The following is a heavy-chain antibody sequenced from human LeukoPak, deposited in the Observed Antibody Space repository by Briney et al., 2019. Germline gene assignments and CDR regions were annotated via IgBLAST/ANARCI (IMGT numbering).Heavy chain of an antibody. CDR2: VIPIFGTA. J-gene: IGHJ4*02. V-gene: IGHV1-69*13. CDR3: ATKRGYSYGYFDY. CDR1: GGTFSSYA. Sequence: SVKVSCKASGGTFSSYAISWVRQAPGQGLEWMGGVIPIFGTANYAQKFQGRVTITADESTSTAYMELSSLRSEDTAVYYCATKRGYSYGYFDYWGQGTLVTVSS. D-gene: IGHD5-18*01.